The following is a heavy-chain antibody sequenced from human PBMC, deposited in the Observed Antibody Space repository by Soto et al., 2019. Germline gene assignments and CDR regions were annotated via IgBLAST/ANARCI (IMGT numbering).Heavy chain of an antibody. D-gene: IGHD1-1*01. CDR1: GFAFSSYA. CDR3: ASAFSLERYYYYGMDV. Sequence: LRLSCAASGFAFSSYAMHWVRQAPGKGLEWVAVISYDGSNKYYADSVKGRFTISRDNSKNTLYLQMNSLRAEDTAVYYCASAFSLERYYYYGMDVWGQGTTVTVYS. J-gene: IGHJ6*02. V-gene: IGHV3-30-3*01. CDR2: ISYDGSNK.